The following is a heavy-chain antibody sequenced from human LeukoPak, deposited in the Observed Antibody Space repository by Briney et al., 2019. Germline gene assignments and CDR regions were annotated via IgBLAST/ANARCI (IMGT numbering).Heavy chain of an antibody. D-gene: IGHD3-10*01. V-gene: IGHV3-48*04. CDR3: ARGQYGSGKDI. CDR2: ISSSSSTI. J-gene: IGHJ3*02. CDR1: GFTFSGYR. Sequence: PGGSLRLSCAASGFTFSGYRMNWVRQAPGKGLEWVSYISSSSSTIYYADSVKGRFTISRDNAKNSLNLQMNSLRAEDTAVYYCARGQYGSGKDIWGQGTIVTVSS.